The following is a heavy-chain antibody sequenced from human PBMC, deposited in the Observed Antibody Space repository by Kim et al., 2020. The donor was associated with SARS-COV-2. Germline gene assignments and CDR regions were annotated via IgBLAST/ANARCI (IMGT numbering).Heavy chain of an antibody. CDR3: ARDYSLELLYNWFDP. CDR1: GYTFTGYY. J-gene: IGHJ5*02. D-gene: IGHD1-7*01. Sequence: ASVKVSCKASGYTFTGYYMHWVRQAPGQGLEWMGRINPNSGGTNYAQKFQGRVTMTRDTSISTAYMELSRLRSDDTAVYYCARDYSLELLYNWFDPWGQGTLVTVSS. V-gene: IGHV1-2*06. CDR2: INPNSGGT.